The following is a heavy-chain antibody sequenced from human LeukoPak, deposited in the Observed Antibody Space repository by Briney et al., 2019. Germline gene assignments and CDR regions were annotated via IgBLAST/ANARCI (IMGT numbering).Heavy chain of an antibody. CDR1: GYTFTSYY. CDR3: ARGGSVGVSGL. J-gene: IGHJ2*01. D-gene: IGHD2-15*01. CDR2: INPSGGST. Sequence: GASVKVSCKASGYTFTSYYMHWVRQAPGRELEWMGIINPSGGSTSYAQKFQGRVTMTRDTSTSTVYMELSSLRSEDTAVYYCARGGSVGVSGLWGRGTLVTVSS. V-gene: IGHV1-46*01.